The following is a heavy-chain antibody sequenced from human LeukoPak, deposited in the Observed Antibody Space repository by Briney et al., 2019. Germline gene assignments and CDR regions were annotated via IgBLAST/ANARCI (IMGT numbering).Heavy chain of an antibody. CDR2: INPSGGST. V-gene: IGHV1-46*01. CDR1: GYTFTSYY. D-gene: IGHD3-3*01. J-gene: IGHJ4*02. CDR3: ARGEAYYDFWSNTDY. Sequence: ASVKVSCKPSGYTFTSYYMHWVRQAPGQGLEWMGIINPSGGSTSYAQKFQGRVTMTRDTSTSTVYMELSSLRSEDTAVYYCARGEAYYDFWSNTDYWGQGTLVTVSS.